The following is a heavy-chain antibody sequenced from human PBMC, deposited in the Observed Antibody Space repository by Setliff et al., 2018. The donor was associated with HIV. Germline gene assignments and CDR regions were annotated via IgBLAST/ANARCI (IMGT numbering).Heavy chain of an antibody. CDR2: ISSSSSYI. CDR3: ARDVAVASFFNY. J-gene: IGHJ4*02. CDR1: GFTFSTYS. D-gene: IGHD6-19*01. V-gene: IGHV3-21*04. Sequence: PGGSLRLSCEASGFTFSTYSMNWVRQAPGKGLEWVSSISSSSSYIYYADSVKGRFTISRDNAKNSLYLQMSSLRAEDTAVYYCARDVAVASFFNYWGQGTLVTVSS.